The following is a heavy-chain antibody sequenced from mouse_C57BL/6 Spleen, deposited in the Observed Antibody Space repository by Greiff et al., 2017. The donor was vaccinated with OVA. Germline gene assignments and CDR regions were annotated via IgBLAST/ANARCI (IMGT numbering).Heavy chain of an antibody. CDR1: GFTFSSYT. D-gene: IGHD1-1*01. Sequence: DVKLVESGGGLVKPGGSLKLSCAASGFTFSSYTMSWVRQTPEKRLEWVATISGGGGNTYYPDSVTGRFTISRDNAKNTLYLQMSSRWSEDTALYYCASHYYYGSSHYFDYWGQGTTLTVSS. CDR3: ASHYYYGSSHYFDY. CDR2: ISGGGGNT. J-gene: IGHJ2*01. V-gene: IGHV5-9*01.